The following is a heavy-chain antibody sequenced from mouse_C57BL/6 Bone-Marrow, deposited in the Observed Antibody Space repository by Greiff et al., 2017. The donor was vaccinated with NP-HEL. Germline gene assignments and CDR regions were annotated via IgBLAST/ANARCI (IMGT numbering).Heavy chain of an antibody. CDR3: ARVGIYYGYY. Sequence: QVQLKQSGAELVRPGASVKLSCKASGYTFTDYYINWVKQRPGQGLEWIARIYPGSGNTYYNEKFKGKATLTAEKSCSTAYMQLSSLTSEDSAVYFCARVGIYYGYYRGQGTLVTVSA. CDR1: GYTFTDYY. CDR2: IYPGSGNT. D-gene: IGHD2-2*01. V-gene: IGHV1-76*01. J-gene: IGHJ3*01.